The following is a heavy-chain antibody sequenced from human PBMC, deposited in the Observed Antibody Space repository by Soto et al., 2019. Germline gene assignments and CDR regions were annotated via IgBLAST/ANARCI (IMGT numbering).Heavy chain of an antibody. CDR2: ISGSGGST. CDR3: AKSLPGRLDRVDP. J-gene: IGHJ5*02. V-gene: IGHV3-23*01. Sequence: QPGGSLRLSCAASGFTFSSHAMSWVRQAPGKGLEWVSGISGSGGSTSYADSVTGRFTISRDNSKNTLYLQMNSLRAEDTAVYYCAKSLPGRLDRVDPWGQGTLVTVSS. D-gene: IGHD5-12*01. CDR1: GFTFSSHA.